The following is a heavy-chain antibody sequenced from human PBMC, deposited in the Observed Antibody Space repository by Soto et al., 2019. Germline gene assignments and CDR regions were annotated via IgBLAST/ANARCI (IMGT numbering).Heavy chain of an antibody. Sequence: GASVKVSCKASGYTFTSYAMHWVRQAPGQRLEWMGWINAGNGNTKYSQKFQGRVTITRDTSASTAYMELSSLRSEDTAVYYCARASGSNYAPWGYYFDYWGQGTLVTVSS. D-gene: IGHD4-4*01. CDR1: GYTFTSYA. CDR3: ARASGSNYAPWGYYFDY. J-gene: IGHJ4*02. V-gene: IGHV1-3*01. CDR2: INAGNGNT.